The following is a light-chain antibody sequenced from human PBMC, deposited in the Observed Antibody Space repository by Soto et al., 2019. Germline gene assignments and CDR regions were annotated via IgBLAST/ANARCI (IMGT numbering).Light chain of an antibody. CDR2: DVS. V-gene: IGLV2-14*01. J-gene: IGLJ1*01. CDR3: SSYTSDSTYV. Sequence: QSALTQPASVSGSPGRSITISCTGTSSDVGGYNYVSWYQEHPGKAPKLMIYDVSNRPSGVSNRFSGSKSGNTASLTISGLQAEDEADYYCSSYTSDSTYVFGTGTKLTVL. CDR1: SSDVGGYNY.